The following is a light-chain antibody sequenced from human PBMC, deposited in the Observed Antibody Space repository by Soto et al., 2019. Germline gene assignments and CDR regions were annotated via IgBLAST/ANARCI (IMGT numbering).Light chain of an antibody. Sequence: QSALTQPPSASGSPGQSVTISCTGTSSDVGGYEYVSWYQQHPGKAPKVMIFEVSKRPSGVPDRFSGSKSANTASLTVSGLQAEDEADYYCTSYAGANTLVFGGGTKLTVL. CDR3: TSYAGANTLV. CDR2: EVS. J-gene: IGLJ2*01. V-gene: IGLV2-8*01. CDR1: SSDVGGYEY.